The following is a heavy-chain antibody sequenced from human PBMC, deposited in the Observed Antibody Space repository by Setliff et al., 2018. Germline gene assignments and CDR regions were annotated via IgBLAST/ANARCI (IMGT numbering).Heavy chain of an antibody. D-gene: IGHD4-17*01. J-gene: IGHJ5*02. V-gene: IGHV4-59*08. CDR3: VRSLQGLRFDT. CDR2: IYYSGST. Sequence: PSETLSLTCAVYGGSFSGYYWSWIRQPPGKGLEWIGYIYYSGSTNYNPSLKSRVTISVDTSKNQFSLKLSSVTAADTAVYYCVRSLQGLRFDTWVQGTLVTVS. CDR1: GGSFSGYY.